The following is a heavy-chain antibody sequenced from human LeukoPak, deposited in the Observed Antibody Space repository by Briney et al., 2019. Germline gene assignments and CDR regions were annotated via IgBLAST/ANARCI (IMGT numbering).Heavy chain of an antibody. V-gene: IGHV3-21*01. D-gene: IGHD1-26*01. Sequence: GGSLRLSCAASGFTFSSYAMNWVRQAPGKGLEWVSISGSGGDTYYADSVKGRFTISRDNAKNSLYLQMNSLRAEDTAVYYRARDRGGSYSAIDYWGQGTLVTVSS. CDR3: ARDRGGSYSAIDY. J-gene: IGHJ4*02. CDR1: GFTFSSYA. CDR2: ISGSGGDT.